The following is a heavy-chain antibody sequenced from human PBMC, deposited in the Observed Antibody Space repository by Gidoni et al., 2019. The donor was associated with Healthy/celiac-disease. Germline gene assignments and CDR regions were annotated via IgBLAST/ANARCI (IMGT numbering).Heavy chain of an antibody. V-gene: IGHV3-9*01. D-gene: IGHD3-16*02. J-gene: IGHJ4*02. CDR1: GFTFDDYA. CDR2: SSWNSGSI. Sequence: EVQLVESVGGLVQHGRSLRLSCAASGFTFDDYALNWVRQAPGKGLEWVAGSSWNSGSIGYADSVKGRFTISRDNAKNSLYLQMNSLRAEDTSLYYCAKDIGLHDDYVWGSYRYFDYWGQGTLVTVSS. CDR3: AKDIGLHDDYVWGSYRYFDY.